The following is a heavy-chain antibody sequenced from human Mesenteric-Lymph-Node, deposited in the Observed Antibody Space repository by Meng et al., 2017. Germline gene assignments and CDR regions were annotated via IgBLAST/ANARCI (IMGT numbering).Heavy chain of an antibody. V-gene: IGHV1-2*06. CDR3: ARDASMATLVWFDP. CDR1: GYTFTGYY. Sequence: ASVKVSCKASGYTFTGYYMHWVRQAPGQGLEWMGRINPNSGGTNYAQKFQGRVTMTRDTSISTAYMELSRLRSDDTAVYYCARDASMATLVWFDPWGQGTLVTVSS. D-gene: IGHD2/OR15-2a*01. CDR2: INPNSGGT. J-gene: IGHJ5*02.